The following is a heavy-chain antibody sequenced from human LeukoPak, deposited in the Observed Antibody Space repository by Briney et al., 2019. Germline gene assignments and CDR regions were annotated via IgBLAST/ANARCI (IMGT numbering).Heavy chain of an antibody. CDR1: GFSFSSYA. V-gene: IGHV3-30-3*01. Sequence: PGRSLRLSCAASGFSFSSYAMHWVRQAPGKGLEWVAVISYEGSNKYYADSVKGRFTISRDNSKNTLYLQMNSLRAEDTAVYYCARDSYGMDVWGQGTTVTVSS. J-gene: IGHJ6*02. CDR2: ISYEGSNK. CDR3: ARDSYGMDV.